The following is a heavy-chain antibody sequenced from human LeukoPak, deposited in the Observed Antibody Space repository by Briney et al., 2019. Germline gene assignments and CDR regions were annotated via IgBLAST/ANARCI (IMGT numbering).Heavy chain of an antibody. CDR1: GFTFSSYA. Sequence: GGSLRLSCAASGFTFSSYAMSWVRQAPGKGLESVSAISGSGGSTYYADSVKGRFTISGDNSKNTLYLQMNSLRAEDTAVYYCARDPLDYYESLLDWFDPWGQGTLVTVSS. D-gene: IGHD3-22*01. V-gene: IGHV3-23*01. CDR3: ARDPLDYYESLLDWFDP. J-gene: IGHJ5*02. CDR2: ISGSGGST.